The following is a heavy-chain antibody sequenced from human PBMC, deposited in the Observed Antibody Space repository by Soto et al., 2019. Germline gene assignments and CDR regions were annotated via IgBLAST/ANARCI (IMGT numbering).Heavy chain of an antibody. Sequence: GGSLRLSCAASGFTFSSYSMNWVRQAPGKGLEWVSSISSSSSYIYYADSVKGRFTISRDNAENSLYLQMNSLRAEDTAVYYCARAGLRIAARHFDYWGQGTLVTVSS. CDR1: GFTFSSYS. V-gene: IGHV3-21*01. CDR3: ARAGLRIAARHFDY. D-gene: IGHD6-6*01. J-gene: IGHJ4*02. CDR2: ISSSSSYI.